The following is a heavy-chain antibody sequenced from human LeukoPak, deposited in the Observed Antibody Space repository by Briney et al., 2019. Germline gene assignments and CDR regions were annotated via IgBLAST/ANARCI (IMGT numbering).Heavy chain of an antibody. Sequence: PGGSLRLSCAASGFTLSSYWKLWLRQAPGRGLVWVSRIKSDGRTNHADSVKGRFTISRDNAKNTVSLQMESLRAEDTGVYYCARAPSEIGGYYPEYFRHWGEGTLVIVSS. J-gene: IGHJ1*01. CDR3: ARAPSEIGGYYPEYFRH. D-gene: IGHD3-22*01. CDR1: GFTLSSYW. V-gene: IGHV3-74*01. CDR2: IKSDGRT.